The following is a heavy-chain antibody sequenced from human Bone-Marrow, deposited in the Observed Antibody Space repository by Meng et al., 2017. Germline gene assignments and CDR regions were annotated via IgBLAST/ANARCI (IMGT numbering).Heavy chain of an antibody. D-gene: IGHD4-17*01. V-gene: IGHV3-23*01. J-gene: IGHJ4*01. CDR2: ISGSGGST. CDR1: GFTFSSYA. Sequence: GGSLRLSCAASGFTFSSYAMSWVRQAPGKGLEWVSAISGSGGSTYYADSVKGRFTISRDNSKNTLYLQMNSLRAEDTAVYYCAKDAHRFAGDYGDYEGWGHGTLVTGAS. CDR3: AKDAHRFAGDYGDYEG.